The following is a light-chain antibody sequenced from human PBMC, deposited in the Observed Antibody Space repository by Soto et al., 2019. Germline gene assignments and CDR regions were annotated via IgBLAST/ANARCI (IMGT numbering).Light chain of an antibody. V-gene: IGKV1-5*03. J-gene: IGKJ4*01. CDR3: KQYKSLPLT. CDR2: KAS. CDR1: QSISSW. Sequence: DIQMTQSPSTLSASVGDRVTITCRASQSISSWLAWYQQKPGKAPKLVIYKASSLESGVPSRFSGSGSGTEFTLTISSLQPDDFASYYCKQYKSLPLTFGGGTKVEIK.